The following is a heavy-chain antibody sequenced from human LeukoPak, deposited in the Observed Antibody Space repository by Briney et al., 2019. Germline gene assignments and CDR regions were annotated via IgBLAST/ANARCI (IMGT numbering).Heavy chain of an antibody. J-gene: IGHJ4*02. CDR1: GFTFSSYE. Sequence: GGSLRLSCAAFGFTFSSYEMNWVRQAPGKGLEWVSYISSSGSTIYYADSVKGRFTISRDNVENSLYLQMNSLRAEDTAVYYCARDLYGSGRFFDYWGQGTLFTVSS. D-gene: IGHD3-10*01. CDR3: ARDLYGSGRFFDY. V-gene: IGHV3-48*03. CDR2: ISSSGSTI.